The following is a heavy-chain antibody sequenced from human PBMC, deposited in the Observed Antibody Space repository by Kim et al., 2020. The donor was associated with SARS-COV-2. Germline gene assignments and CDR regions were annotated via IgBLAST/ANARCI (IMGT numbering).Heavy chain of an antibody. J-gene: IGHJ4*02. CDR1: GGSFSGYY. CDR2: INHSGST. D-gene: IGHD6-19*01. Sequence: SETLSLTCAVYGGSFSGYYWSWIRQPPGKGLEWIGEINHSGSTNYNPSLKSRVTISVDTSKNQFSLKLSSVTAADTAVYYCARSIAVAGTAPFDYWGQGTLVTVSS. CDR3: ARSIAVAGTAPFDY. V-gene: IGHV4-34*01.